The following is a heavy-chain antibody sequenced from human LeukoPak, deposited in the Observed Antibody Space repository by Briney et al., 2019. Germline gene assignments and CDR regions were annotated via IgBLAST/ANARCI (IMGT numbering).Heavy chain of an antibody. CDR3: ARDYEPANAFDI. D-gene: IGHD2-15*01. J-gene: IGHJ3*02. CDR2: IYYSGST. Sequence: SETLSLTCTVSGGSISSGVYYWSWIRQHPGKGLEWIGYIYYSGSTYYNPSLKSRVTISVDTSKNQFSLKLSSVTAADTAVYYCARDYEPANAFDIWGQGTMVTVSS. V-gene: IGHV4-31*03. CDR1: GGSISSGVYY.